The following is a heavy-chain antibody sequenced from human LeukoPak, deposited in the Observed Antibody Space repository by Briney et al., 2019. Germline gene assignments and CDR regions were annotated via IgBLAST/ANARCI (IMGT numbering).Heavy chain of an antibody. CDR1: GFTFNTYN. V-gene: IGHV3-21*01. Sequence: GGSLRLSCAASGFTFNTYNMNWVRQAPGKGLEWVSSISSSKTDIYYADSVRGRFTISRDNVKNSLYLQMNSLRAEDTAVYYCVREGRSISVWCSGGSCYDFDYWGQGTLLTVSS. CDR3: VREGRSISVWCSGGSCYDFDY. CDR2: ISSSKTDI. D-gene: IGHD2-15*01. J-gene: IGHJ4*02.